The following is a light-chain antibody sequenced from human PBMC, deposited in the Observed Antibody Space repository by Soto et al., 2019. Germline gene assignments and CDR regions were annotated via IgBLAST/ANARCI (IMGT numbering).Light chain of an antibody. Sequence: SVLTHPSSVSGSPGQSITISCTGTSSDVGGYNYVSWYQQHPGKAPKLMIYEVSNRPSGVSNRFSGSKSGNTASLTISGLQAEDEADYYCSSYTSSTFYVFGTGTKVTVL. CDR2: EVS. CDR1: SSDVGGYNY. V-gene: IGLV2-14*01. J-gene: IGLJ1*01. CDR3: SSYTSSTFYV.